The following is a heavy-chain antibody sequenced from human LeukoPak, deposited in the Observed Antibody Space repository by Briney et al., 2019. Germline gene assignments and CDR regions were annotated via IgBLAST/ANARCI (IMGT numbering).Heavy chain of an antibody. CDR1: GGSFSGYY. J-gene: IGHJ5*02. Sequence: SETLSLTCAVYGGSFSGYYWSWIRQPPGKGLEWIGEINHSGSTNYNPSLKSRVTISVDTSKNQFSLKLSSVTAADTAVYYCARVCDIVATIEGGWFDLWGQGTLVTVSS. CDR2: INHSGST. CDR3: ARVCDIVATIEGGWFDL. V-gene: IGHV4-34*01. D-gene: IGHD5-12*01.